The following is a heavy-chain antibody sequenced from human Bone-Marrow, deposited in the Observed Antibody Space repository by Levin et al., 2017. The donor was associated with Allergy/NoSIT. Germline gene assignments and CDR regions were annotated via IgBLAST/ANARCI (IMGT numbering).Heavy chain of an antibody. CDR2: IYYSGST. D-gene: IGHD4-17*01. J-gene: IGHJ3*02. CDR1: GGSIRSYY. CDR3: ARSMTTVTKAAFDI. Sequence: SQTLSLTCTVSGGSIRSYYWSWIRQPPGKGLEWIGYIYYSGSTNYNPSLKSRVTISVDTSKNQFSLKLSSVTAADTAVYYCARSMTTVTKAAFDIWGQGTMVTVSS. V-gene: IGHV4-59*01.